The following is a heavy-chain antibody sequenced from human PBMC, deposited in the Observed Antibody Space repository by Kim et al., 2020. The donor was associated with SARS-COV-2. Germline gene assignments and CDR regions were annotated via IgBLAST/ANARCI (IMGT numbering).Heavy chain of an antibody. Sequence: GGSLRLSCAASGFTFSSYGMHWVRQAPGKGLEWVAVIWYDGSNKYDADSVKGRFTISRDNSKNTLYLQMNSLRAEDTAVYYCARDYEVRFYGSGSYTDYWGQGTLVTVSS. CDR2: IWYDGSNK. J-gene: IGHJ4*02. V-gene: IGHV3-33*01. D-gene: IGHD3-10*01. CDR1: GFTFSSYG. CDR3: ARDYEVRFYGSGSYTDY.